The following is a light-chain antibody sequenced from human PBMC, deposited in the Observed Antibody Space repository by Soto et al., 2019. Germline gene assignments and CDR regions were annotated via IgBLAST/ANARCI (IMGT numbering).Light chain of an antibody. CDR3: QVWDSSSDHAI. CDR2: SDG. Sequence: SYELTQPPSVSVAPGKTARITCGGNNVGSKSVHWYQQKPGQAPVLVIYSDGDRPSAIPERFSGSKSGNTATLTIGRVEAGDEADYYCQVWDSSSDHAIFGGGTKVTVL. CDR1: NVGSKS. V-gene: IGLV3-21*04. J-gene: IGLJ2*01.